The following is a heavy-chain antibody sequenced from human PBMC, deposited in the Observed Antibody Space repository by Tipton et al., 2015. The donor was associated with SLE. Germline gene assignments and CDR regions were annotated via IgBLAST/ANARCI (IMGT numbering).Heavy chain of an antibody. CDR1: GVSIRTHY. CDR3: AGAWQGYCSGGTCYVLDY. D-gene: IGHD2-15*01. Sequence: TLSLTCSVSGVSIRTHYWSWIRQSPGKGLGWIVYTYNNDRTKYNPSLQSRVTVSVDTSENQLSLKLRSVTAADTAVYYCAGAWQGYCSGGTCYVLDYWGQGTLVTVSS. J-gene: IGHJ4*02. V-gene: IGHV4-59*11. CDR2: TYNNDRT.